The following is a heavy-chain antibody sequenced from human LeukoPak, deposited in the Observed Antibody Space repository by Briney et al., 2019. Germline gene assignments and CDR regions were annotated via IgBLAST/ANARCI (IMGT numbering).Heavy chain of an antibody. Sequence: ASLTLSCTPSGYSFTVHYLHWLRQAPGQGLEWMGWIKPDSGATNFAQNFQGRVTMTSDTSINTAYMELSSLTSDDTAMYYCARDHDYGPDYWGQGTLVTVSA. V-gene: IGHV1-2*02. J-gene: IGHJ4*02. CDR2: IKPDSGAT. D-gene: IGHD4/OR15-4a*01. CDR1: GYSFTVHY. CDR3: ARDHDYGPDY.